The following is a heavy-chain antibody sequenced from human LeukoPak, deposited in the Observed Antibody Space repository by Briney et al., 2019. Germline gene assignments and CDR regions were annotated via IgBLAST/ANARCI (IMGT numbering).Heavy chain of an antibody. CDR3: ARTGLNWFDP. Sequence: SETLSLTCTVSGGSISSYYWSWIRPPPGKGLEWIGYIYYSGSTNYNPSLKSRVTISVDTSKNQFSLKLSSVTAADTAVYYCARTGLNWFDPWGQGTLVTVSS. CDR1: GGSISSYY. J-gene: IGHJ5*02. D-gene: IGHD3-9*01. CDR2: IYYSGST. V-gene: IGHV4-59*01.